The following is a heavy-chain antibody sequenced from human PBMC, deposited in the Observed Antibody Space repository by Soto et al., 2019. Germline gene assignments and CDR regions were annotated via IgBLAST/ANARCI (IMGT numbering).Heavy chain of an antibody. CDR1: GGTFSSYA. CDR2: IIPIFGTA. Sequence: SVKVSCKASGGTFSSYAISWVRRAPGQGLEWMGGIIPIFGTANYAQKFQGRVTITADESTSTAYMELSSLRSEDTAVYYCARVSGSAVAGLYYFDYWGQGTLVTVSS. CDR3: ARVSGSAVAGLYYFDY. D-gene: IGHD6-19*01. J-gene: IGHJ4*02. V-gene: IGHV1-69*13.